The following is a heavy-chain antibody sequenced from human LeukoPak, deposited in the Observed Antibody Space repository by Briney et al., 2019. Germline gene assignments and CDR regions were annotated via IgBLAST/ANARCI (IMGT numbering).Heavy chain of an antibody. Sequence: GGSLRLSCTVSGITLSNYGMSWVRQAPGRGLEWVAGISGSGGGTKYADSVKGRFTISRDNPKNTLYLQMNSLRAEDTAVYYCAKMQGYFDYWGQGTLVPVSS. CDR2: ISGSGGGT. J-gene: IGHJ4*02. CDR3: AKMQGYFDY. CDR1: GITLSNYG. V-gene: IGHV3-23*01.